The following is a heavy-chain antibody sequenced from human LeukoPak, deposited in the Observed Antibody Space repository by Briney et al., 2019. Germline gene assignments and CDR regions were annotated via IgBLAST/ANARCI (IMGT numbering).Heavy chain of an antibody. CDR1: GGSISSSSYY. V-gene: IGHV4-39*01. CDR3: AKSSGYLFDP. CDR2: IYYSGST. D-gene: IGHD3-22*01. Sequence: SETLSLTCTVSGGSISSSSYYWGWIRQPPGKGLEWIGSIYYSGSTYYNPSLKSRVTISVDTSKNQFSLKLSSVTAADTAVYYCAKSSGYLFDPWGQGTLVTVSS. J-gene: IGHJ5*02.